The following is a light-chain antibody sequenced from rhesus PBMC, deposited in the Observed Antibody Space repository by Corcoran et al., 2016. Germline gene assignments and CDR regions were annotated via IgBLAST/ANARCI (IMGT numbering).Light chain of an antibody. CDR1: ENVNNY. J-gene: IGKJ3*01. CDR3: QHGYGTPFT. V-gene: IGKV1-74*01. Sequence: DIQMTQSPSSLSASVGDRVTITCRASENVNNYLTWYQQKPGKDPNLLIYKASTLQRGVPSRFSGSGSGTDYTFTISSLQPEDVATYYCQHGYGTPFTFGPGTKLDIK. CDR2: KAS.